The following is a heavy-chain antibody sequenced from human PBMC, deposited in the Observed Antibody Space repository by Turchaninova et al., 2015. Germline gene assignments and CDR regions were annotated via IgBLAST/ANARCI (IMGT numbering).Heavy chain of an antibody. V-gene: IGHV4-38-2*02. CDR3: AMLAGDLDLSDGSEI. CDR2: RYHSGIT. CDR1: GYPISSGYY. J-gene: IGHJ3*02. D-gene: IGHD6-19*01. Sequence: QVQLQESGPGLVKPSETLSLTCTVPGYPISSGYYWGWIRPPPGKGRESMARRYHSGITYYNPSLNRQVSISLDAPKTQFSLKLTSVTAAETALYFCAMLAGDLDLSDGSEIWGQGTMVTVSS.